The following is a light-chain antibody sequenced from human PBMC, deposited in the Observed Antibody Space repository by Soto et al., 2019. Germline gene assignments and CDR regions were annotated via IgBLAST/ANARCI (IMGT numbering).Light chain of an antibody. J-gene: IGLJ1*01. CDR1: SSDAGSYNL. CDR2: EDN. CDR3: CSYARTSTYV. V-gene: IGLV2-23*01. Sequence: QSVLTQPASVSGSPGQSITISCTGTSSDAGSYNLVSWYQQHPGKAPKLMIYEDNKRPSGVSNRFSVSKSGYTASLTISGLQAEDEADYYCCSYARTSTYVFGSGTKVTAL.